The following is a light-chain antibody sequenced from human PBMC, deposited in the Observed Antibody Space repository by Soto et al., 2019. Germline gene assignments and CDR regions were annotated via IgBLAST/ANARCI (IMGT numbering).Light chain of an antibody. Sequence: DIQMTQSPSSLSASVGDRVTITCRASQSISSYLNWYQQKPGKAPKLLIYAASSLQSGVPSRFSGSGSGTDFTLTISSLKPADFATYYCQQSYSTRITFGGGTKVEIK. CDR3: QQSYSTRIT. CDR2: AAS. CDR1: QSISSY. J-gene: IGKJ4*01. V-gene: IGKV1-39*01.